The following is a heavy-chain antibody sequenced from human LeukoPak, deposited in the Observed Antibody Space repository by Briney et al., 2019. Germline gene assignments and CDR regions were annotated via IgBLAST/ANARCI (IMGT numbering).Heavy chain of an antibody. CDR2: INPSGGST. J-gene: IGHJ4*02. D-gene: IGHD6-13*01. CDR3: ARTLAAAGHFDY. Sequence: ASVKVSCKASGYTFTSYHMHWVRQAPGQGLEWMGIINPSGGSTRYAQKFQGRVTMTRDTSTSTVYMEPSSLRSEDTAVYYCARTLAAAGHFDYWGQGTLVTVSS. V-gene: IGHV1-46*01. CDR1: GYTFTSYH.